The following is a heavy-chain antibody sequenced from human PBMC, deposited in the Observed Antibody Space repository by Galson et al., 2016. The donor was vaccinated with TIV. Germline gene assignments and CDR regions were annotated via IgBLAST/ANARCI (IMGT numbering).Heavy chain of an antibody. V-gene: IGHV1-69*13. D-gene: IGHD5-18*01. J-gene: IGHJ6*02. CDR1: GGSFSSYV. Sequence: SVKVSCKASGGSFSSYVISWVRQAPGQGLEWMGGIIPLFSTANYAQKFQGRVTITADESTSTAYMELSSQRSEDTAIYYCAKDRNTAMDTYYWYYGMDVWGQGTTVTVSS. CDR3: AKDRNTAMDTYYWYYGMDV. CDR2: IIPLFSTA.